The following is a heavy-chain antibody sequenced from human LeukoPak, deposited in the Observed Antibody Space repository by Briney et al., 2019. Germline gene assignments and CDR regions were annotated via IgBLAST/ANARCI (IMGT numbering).Heavy chain of an antibody. CDR2: IKQDGSET. CDR3: ARDTYSSGWYVDY. D-gene: IGHD6-19*01. CDR1: GFTFSRYW. Sequence: GGSLRLSCAASGFTFSRYWMSWVRQTPRKGLEWVANIKQDGSETYYVDSMKGRFTISRDNAKNSLFLQMNSLRAEDTAVYYCARDTYSSGWYVDYWGQGTLVTVSS. V-gene: IGHV3-7*01. J-gene: IGHJ4*02.